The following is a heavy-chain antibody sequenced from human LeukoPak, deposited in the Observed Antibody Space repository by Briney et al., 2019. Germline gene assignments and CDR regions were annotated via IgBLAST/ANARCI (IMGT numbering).Heavy chain of an antibody. CDR2: ISWDGSGS. CDR1: GFTFENYA. CDR3: AKALRSTLVTPFDS. D-gene: IGHD2-21*02. Sequence: GGSLRLSCAASGFTFENYAMHWVRQPPGKGLEWLSLISWDGSGSYYEDSVKGRFTISRDNTKKYVYLRMNSLTVEDTALYYCAKALRSTLVTPFDSWGQGTLVTVSS. V-gene: IGHV3-43D*03. J-gene: IGHJ4*02.